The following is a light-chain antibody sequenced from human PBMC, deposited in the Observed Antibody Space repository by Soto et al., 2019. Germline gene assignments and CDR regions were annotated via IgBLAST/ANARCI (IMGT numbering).Light chain of an antibody. Sequence: EIVLTHSPGTLSLSLGERATLSCRASQSVTSSYLAWYQQKPGQAPRLLIYGASSRATGIPDRFSGSGSGTDFTLTISRLEPEDFAVYYCQQYGSPWTFGQGTKVDIK. J-gene: IGKJ1*01. CDR2: GAS. V-gene: IGKV3-20*01. CDR3: QQYGSPWT. CDR1: QSVTSSY.